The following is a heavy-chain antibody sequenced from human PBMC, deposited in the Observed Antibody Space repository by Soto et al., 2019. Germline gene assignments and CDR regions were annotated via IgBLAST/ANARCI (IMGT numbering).Heavy chain of an antibody. D-gene: IGHD6-19*01. CDR1: GYTFTSYG. J-gene: IGHJ4*02. CDR2: ISTYTGNT. Sequence: QVQLVQSGAEVKKPGASVKVSCKASGYTFTSYGISWVRQAPGQGLEWMGWISTYTGNTNYAQKLQGRVTMTTDTSTRTAYLEPRSLRSDDPAVYYCARDSSGWSNYFDYWGQGTLVTVSS. CDR3: ARDSSGWSNYFDY. V-gene: IGHV1-18*01.